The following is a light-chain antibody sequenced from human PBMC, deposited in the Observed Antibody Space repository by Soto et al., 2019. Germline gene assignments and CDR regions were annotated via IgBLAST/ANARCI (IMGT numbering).Light chain of an antibody. CDR1: SSDVGSYNL. CDR3: CSYAGSSTYV. CDR2: EDS. J-gene: IGLJ1*01. Sequence: QSALTQPASVSGSPGQSITISCTGTSSDVGSYNLVSWYQQYPGTAPKLMIYEDSRRPSGCSKRLSGSKSGNTASLTISGLQTEYEADHCCCSYAGSSTYVFGTGTKVTVL. V-gene: IGLV2-23*01.